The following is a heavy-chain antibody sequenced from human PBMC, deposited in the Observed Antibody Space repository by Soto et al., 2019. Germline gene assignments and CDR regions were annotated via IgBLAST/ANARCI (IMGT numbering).Heavy chain of an antibody. CDR1: GFTFSNYG. D-gene: IGHD3-16*02. CDR3: AKDLDDYIWGSYRFLGVFDY. J-gene: IGHJ4*02. Sequence: QVQLVESGGGVVQPGRSLRLSCAASGFTFSNYGMHWVRQAPGKGLEWVAVISYDGSNKYYADSVKGRFTISRDNSKNTLYLQMNSLRAEDTAVYYCAKDLDDYIWGSYRFLGVFDYWGQGTLVTVSS. V-gene: IGHV3-30*18. CDR2: ISYDGSNK.